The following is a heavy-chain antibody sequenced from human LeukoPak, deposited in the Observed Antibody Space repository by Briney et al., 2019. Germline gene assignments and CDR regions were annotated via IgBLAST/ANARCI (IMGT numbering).Heavy chain of an antibody. CDR1: GFTFRDAS. J-gene: IGHJ3*01. CDR3: ARDIQLST. CDR2: ISSSGNNA. V-gene: IGHV3-23*01. D-gene: IGHD5-24*01. Sequence: PGGSLRLSCAVSGFTFRDASMTWVRQAPGKGLEWVSLISSSGNNAYYADSVKGRVTMSRDNSKNTLSLQMSSVRVEDTAIYYCARDIQLSTWGLGTMVTVSS.